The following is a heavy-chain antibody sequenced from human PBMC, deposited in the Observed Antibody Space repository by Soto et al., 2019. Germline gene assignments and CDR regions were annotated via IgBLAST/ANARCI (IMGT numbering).Heavy chain of an antibody. CDR2: ISSSSSYI. D-gene: IGHD3-9*01. V-gene: IGHV3-21*01. CDR3: ARDLILTGYYYYGMDV. J-gene: IGHJ6*02. CDR1: GFTFSSYS. Sequence: GGSLTLSCAASGFTFSSYSMNWVRQAPGKGLEWVSSISSSSSYIYYADSVKGRFTISRDNAKNSLYLQMNSLRAEDTAVYYCARDLILTGYYYYGMDVWGQGTTVTVSS.